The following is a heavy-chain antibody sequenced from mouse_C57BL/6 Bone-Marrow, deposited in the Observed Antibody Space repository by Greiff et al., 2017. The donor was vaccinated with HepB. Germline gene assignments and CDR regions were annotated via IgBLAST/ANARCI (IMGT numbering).Heavy chain of an antibody. CDR3: APSFDRNYYAMDY. V-gene: IGHV1-4*01. CDR2: INPSSGYT. Sequence: VQLVESGAELARPGASVKMSCKASGYTFTSYTMHWVKQRPGQGLEWIGYINPSSGYTKYNQKFKDKATLTADKTYSTAYMQLSSLTSEDSAVYYCAPSFDRNYYAMDYWGQGTSVTVSS. CDR1: GYTFTSYT. J-gene: IGHJ4*01.